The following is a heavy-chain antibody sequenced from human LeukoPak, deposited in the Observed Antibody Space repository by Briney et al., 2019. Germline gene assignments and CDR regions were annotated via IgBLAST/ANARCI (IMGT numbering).Heavy chain of an antibody. CDR1: GGSISSSSYY. D-gene: IGHD3-10*01. CDR3: ARRQGLNYSVSGSKGAFDY. V-gene: IGHV4-39*01. Sequence: SETLSLTCTVSGGSISSSSYYWGWIRQPPGKGLEWIGSMYYSGSTYYNPSLKSRVTISVDTSKNQFSLKLSSVTAADTAVYYCARRQGLNYSVSGSKGAFDYWGHGTLVTVSS. J-gene: IGHJ4*01. CDR2: MYYSGST.